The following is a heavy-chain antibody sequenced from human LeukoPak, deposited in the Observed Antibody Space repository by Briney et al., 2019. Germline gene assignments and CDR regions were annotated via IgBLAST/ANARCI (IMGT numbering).Heavy chain of an antibody. V-gene: IGHV1-24*01. CDR2: FDPGDAET. CDR3: ATLDWKRGGGTLDY. Sequence: ASVTVSCKVSGYTLSEVSMHWVRQAPGKGLAWMGGFDPGDAETIFAQKFQGRVTMTEDTSTDTVYMEPSSLRSEDTAVYYCATLDWKRGGGTLDYWGQGTLVTVSS. J-gene: IGHJ4*02. CDR1: GYTLSEVS. D-gene: IGHD1-1*01.